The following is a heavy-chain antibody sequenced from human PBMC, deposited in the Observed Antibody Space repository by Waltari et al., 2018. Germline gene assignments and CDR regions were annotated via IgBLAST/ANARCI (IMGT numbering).Heavy chain of an antibody. V-gene: IGHV4-38-2*01. CDR1: GYSIRSGYY. Sequence: QVQLQESGPGLVKPSETLSLTCAVSGYSIRSGYYWGWIRQPPGKGLEWIGSIYHSGSTYYNPSLKSRVTISVDTSKNQFSLKLSSVTAADTAVYYCARAAAGHYYYYYMDVWGKGTTDTVSS. D-gene: IGHD6-13*01. CDR2: IYHSGST. CDR3: ARAAAGHYYYYYMDV. J-gene: IGHJ6*03.